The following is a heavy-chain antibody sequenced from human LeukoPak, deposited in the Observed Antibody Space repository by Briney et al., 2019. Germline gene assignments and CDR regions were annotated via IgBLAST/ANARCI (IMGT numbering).Heavy chain of an antibody. Sequence: PGGSLRLSCAASGFTFSNYWMHWVRQAPEKGLVWVSRINRDGSSTSYADSVKGRFTISRDNAKNTLYLQMNGLRAEDTAVYYCARVSSGSYFGYYYYYMDVWGKGTTVTVSS. CDR3: ARVSSGSYFGYYYYYMDV. CDR1: GFTFSNYW. CDR2: INRDGSST. D-gene: IGHD1-26*01. V-gene: IGHV3-74*01. J-gene: IGHJ6*03.